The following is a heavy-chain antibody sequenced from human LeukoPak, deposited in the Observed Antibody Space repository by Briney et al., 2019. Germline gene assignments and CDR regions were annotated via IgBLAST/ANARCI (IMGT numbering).Heavy chain of an antibody. CDR2: ISGSGGST. V-gene: IGHV3-23*01. Sequence: GGSLRLSYAASGFTFSSYAMSWVRQAPGKGLEWVSAISGSGGSTYYADSVKGRFTISRDNSKNTLYLQMNSLRAEDTAVYYCATAGDTMIVVVHFDYWGQGTLVTVSS. D-gene: IGHD3-22*01. CDR3: ATAGDTMIVVVHFDY. CDR1: GFTFSSYA. J-gene: IGHJ4*02.